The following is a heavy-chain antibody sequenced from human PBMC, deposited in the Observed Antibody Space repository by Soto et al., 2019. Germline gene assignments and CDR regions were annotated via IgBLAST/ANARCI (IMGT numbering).Heavy chain of an antibody. Sequence: SETLSLTCTVSGYSISSGYYWGWIRQPPGKGLEWIGSIYHSGSTYYNPSLKSRVTISVDTSKNQFSLKLSSVTAADTAVYYCARGDLAAAGTEWFDPWGQGTLVTVSS. D-gene: IGHD6-13*01. J-gene: IGHJ5*02. CDR1: GYSISSGYY. V-gene: IGHV4-38-2*02. CDR3: ARGDLAAAGTEWFDP. CDR2: IYHSGST.